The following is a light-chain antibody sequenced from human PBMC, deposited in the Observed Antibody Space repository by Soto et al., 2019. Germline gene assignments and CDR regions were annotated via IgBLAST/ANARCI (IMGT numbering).Light chain of an antibody. CDR2: GAS. V-gene: IGKV3-15*01. CDR1: QSVSSN. CDR3: QQYNNWPPT. J-gene: IGKJ2*01. Sequence: EIVMTQSPATRSVSPGERATLSCRASQSVSSNLVWYQQKRGQAPRLLIYGASTWATGIPARFSGSGSGTEFTLTISSLQSENFAVYYCQQYNNWPPTFGQGTKLEIK.